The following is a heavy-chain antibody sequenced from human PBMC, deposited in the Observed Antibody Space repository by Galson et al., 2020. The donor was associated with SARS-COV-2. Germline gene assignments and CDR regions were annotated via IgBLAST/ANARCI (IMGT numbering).Heavy chain of an antibody. V-gene: IGHV3-30*04. D-gene: IGHD1-26*01. CDR2: ISYDGSNE. CDR3: ARATSGSYYDGGMDV. CDR1: GFTFSGYA. J-gene: IGHJ6*02. Sequence: GGSLRLSCAASGFTFSGYAIHWVRQAPGKGLEWVAVISYDGSNEYYADSVKGRFTISRDNSKNTLYLQMNSLRAEDTAVYYCARATSGSYYDGGMDVWGQGTTVTVSS.